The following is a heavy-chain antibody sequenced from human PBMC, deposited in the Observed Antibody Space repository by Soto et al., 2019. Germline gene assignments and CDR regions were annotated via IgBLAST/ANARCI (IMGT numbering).Heavy chain of an antibody. J-gene: IGHJ4*02. CDR2: ISYDGSNK. CDR3: AKEAARREFPFDY. Sequence: HPGGSLRLSCAASGFTFSSYGMHWVRQAPGKGLEWVAVISYDGSNKYYADSVKGRFTISRDNSKNTLYLQMNSLRAEDTAVYYCAKEAARREFPFDYWGQGTLVTVSS. V-gene: IGHV3-30*18. CDR1: GFTFSSYG. D-gene: IGHD6-6*01.